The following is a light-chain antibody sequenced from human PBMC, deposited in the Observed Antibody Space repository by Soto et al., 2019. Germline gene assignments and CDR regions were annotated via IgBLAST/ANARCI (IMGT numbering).Light chain of an antibody. V-gene: IGKV1-27*01. CDR1: QDISNL. CDR2: AAS. J-gene: IGKJ3*01. CDR3: QKYDSAPDT. Sequence: DIQMTQSPSSLSASVGDRVTIICRASQDISNLLAWYQQMPGKVPKLLIYAASTLQSGVPSRFSGSGSGTDFALTISSLQPEDVATYYCQKYDSAPDTFGPGTKVDLK.